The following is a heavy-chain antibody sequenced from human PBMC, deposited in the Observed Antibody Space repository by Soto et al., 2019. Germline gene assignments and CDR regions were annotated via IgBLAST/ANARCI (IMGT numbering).Heavy chain of an antibody. V-gene: IGHV3-11*03. Sequence: GGSLRLSCAASGFTFSDYYMSWIRQAPGKGLEWVSYISSSSSYTNYADSVKGRFTISRDNAKNSLYLQMNSLRAEDTAVYYCARVVGYGYCSSTSCTYGKDVWGKGTTVTVSS. CDR1: GFTFSDYY. J-gene: IGHJ6*04. D-gene: IGHD2-2*01. CDR2: ISSSSSYT. CDR3: ARVVGYGYCSSTSCTYGKDV.